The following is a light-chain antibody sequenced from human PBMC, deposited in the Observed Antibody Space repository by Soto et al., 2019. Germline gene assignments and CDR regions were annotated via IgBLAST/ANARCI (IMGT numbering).Light chain of an antibody. CDR1: QSLLHSNGYNY. CDR3: MQALQTPYT. Sequence: DIVMTESPLSLPVTPGEPASISCRSSQSLLHSNGYNYLDWYLQKPGQSPQLLIYLGSNRASGVPDRFSGSESGTDFTLKIGRVEAEDVGVYYCMQALQTPYTFGQGTKLEIK. V-gene: IGKV2-28*01. CDR2: LGS. J-gene: IGKJ2*01.